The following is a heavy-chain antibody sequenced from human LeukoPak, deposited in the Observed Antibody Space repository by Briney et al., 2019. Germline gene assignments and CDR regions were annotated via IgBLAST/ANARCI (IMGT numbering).Heavy chain of an antibody. V-gene: IGHV3-48*04. D-gene: IGHD6-19*01. Sequence: GGSLRLSCAVSGLTFSSYSMNWVRQAPGKGLEWLSYISSSGGTMYYADSVRGRFTISRDNAKNSLYLQMNSLRVEDTAMYYCTRGIAVAAVDYWGQGTLVTVSS. CDR1: GLTFSSYS. CDR3: TRGIAVAAVDY. J-gene: IGHJ4*02. CDR2: ISSSGGTM.